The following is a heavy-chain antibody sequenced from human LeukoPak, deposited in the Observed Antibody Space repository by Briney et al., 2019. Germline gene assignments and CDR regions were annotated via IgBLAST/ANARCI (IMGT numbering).Heavy chain of an antibody. D-gene: IGHD3-22*01. Sequence: PGGSLRLSCAASGFTFSTYSMNWVRQAPGKGLEWVSSITSSSASIYYADSVKGRFTISRDNAKNSLYLQMSSLRAEDTAVYHCARRSSGYYSYSFDFWGQGTLVTVSS. CDR3: ARRSSGYYSYSFDF. V-gene: IGHV3-21*01. CDR1: GFTFSTYS. CDR2: ITSSSASI. J-gene: IGHJ4*02.